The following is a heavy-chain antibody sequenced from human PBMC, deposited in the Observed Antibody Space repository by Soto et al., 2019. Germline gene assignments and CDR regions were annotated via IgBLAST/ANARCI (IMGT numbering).Heavy chain of an antibody. J-gene: IGHJ4*02. CDR1: GCTFAHCA. CDR2: IDGPTTNT. CDR3: LTWLSAHFDY. Sequence: PCGSLRRSCAACGCTFAHCAMMWARQAPGRVLQWVSTIDGPTTNTHHIDSVKGRFFISMGNALHTVYLQMTGLSAEDTAVYYCLTWLSAHFDYWGRATLVTAYS. D-gene: IGHD6-19*01. V-gene: IGHV3-23*05.